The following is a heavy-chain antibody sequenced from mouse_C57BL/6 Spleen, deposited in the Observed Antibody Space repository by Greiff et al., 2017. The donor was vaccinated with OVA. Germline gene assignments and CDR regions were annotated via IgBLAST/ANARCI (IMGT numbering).Heavy chain of an antibody. CDR1: GFTFSDYY. D-gene: IGHD2-5*01. J-gene: IGHJ4*01. V-gene: IGHV5-12*01. Sequence: EVKVEESGGGLVQPGGSLKLSCAASGFTFSDYYMYWVRQTPEKRLEWVAYISNGGGSTYYPDTVKGRFTISRDNAKNTLYLQMSRLKSEDTAMYYCARQSNLYAMDYWGQGTSVTVSS. CDR3: ARQSNLYAMDY. CDR2: ISNGGGST.